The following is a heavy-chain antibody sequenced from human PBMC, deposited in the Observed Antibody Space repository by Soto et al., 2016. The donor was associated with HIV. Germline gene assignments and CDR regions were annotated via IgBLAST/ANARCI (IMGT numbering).Heavy chain of an antibody. V-gene: IGHV1-2*02. CDR2: ISPNSGGT. CDR3: ARVATYHAFDI. Sequence: QVQLVQSGAEVKKPGASVKVSCKASGYTFSSYGISWVRQAPGQGLEWMGWISPNSGGTKFAQKFQGRVTMTTDTSISTAYMELSSLRSDDTAIYYCARVATYHAFDIWGQGTMVTVSS. J-gene: IGHJ3*02. CDR1: GYTFSSYG. D-gene: IGHD1-26*01.